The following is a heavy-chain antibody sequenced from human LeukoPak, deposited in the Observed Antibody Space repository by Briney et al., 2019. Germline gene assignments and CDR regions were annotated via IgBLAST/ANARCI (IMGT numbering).Heavy chain of an antibody. CDR1: GYTFTSYG. CDR3: ATSRASAAGTLPHMDV. CDR2: ISAYNGNT. D-gene: IGHD6-13*01. Sequence: GASVKVSCKASGYTFTSYGISWVRQAPGQGLEWMGWISAYNGNTNYAQKLQGRVTMTTDTSTSTAYMELRSLRSDDTAVYYCATSRASAAGTLPHMDVWGKGTTVTVSS. J-gene: IGHJ6*03. V-gene: IGHV1-18*01.